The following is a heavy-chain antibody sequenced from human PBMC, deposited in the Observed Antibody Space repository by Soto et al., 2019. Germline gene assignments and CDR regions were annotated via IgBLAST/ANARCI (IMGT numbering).Heavy chain of an antibody. J-gene: IGHJ6*02. D-gene: IGHD2-2*01. CDR1: GGSMRSGGYY. V-gene: IGHV4-31*02. CDR3: ARMPHLGPSYYYYYAMDV. CDR2: INYSGST. Sequence: QVQLQESGPGLVTPSQTLSLTCTVSGGSMRSGGYYWSWIRQHPGKGLEWIGYINYSGSTYYNPSLKSRVTISVDMSNNQCSLNLGSVTAADTAVYYCARMPHLGPSYYYYYAMDVWGQGTTVTVSS.